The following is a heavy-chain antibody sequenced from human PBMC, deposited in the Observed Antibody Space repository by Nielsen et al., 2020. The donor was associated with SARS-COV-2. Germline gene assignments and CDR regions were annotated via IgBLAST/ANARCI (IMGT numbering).Heavy chain of an antibody. V-gene: IGHV3-23*01. CDR3: AKISGSQRHYFDF. Sequence: GKSLKISCAASGFTFNDYAMSWVRQAPGKGLEWVSTISGRGGSTYYADSVKGRFTISRDNSKNTLYLQLNSLRAEDTAVFYCAKISGSQRHYFDFWGQGALVTVSS. CDR2: ISGRGGST. J-gene: IGHJ4*02. D-gene: IGHD1-26*01. CDR1: GFTFNDYA.